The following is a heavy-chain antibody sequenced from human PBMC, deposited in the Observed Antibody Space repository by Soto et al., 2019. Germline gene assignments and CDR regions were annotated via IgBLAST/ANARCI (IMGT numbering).Heavy chain of an antibody. V-gene: IGHV4-39*01. CDR2: IYYSGST. CDR3: ASLILGYCSGGSCAKHAFDI. J-gene: IGHJ3*02. D-gene: IGHD2-15*01. CDR1: GGSISSSSYY. Sequence: QLQLQESGPGLVKPSETLSLTCTVSGGSISSSSYYWGWIRQPPGKGLEWIGSIYYSGSTYYNPSLKSRVTISVDTSKNQFSLKLSSVTAADTAVYYCASLILGYCSGGSCAKHAFDIWGQGTMVTVSS.